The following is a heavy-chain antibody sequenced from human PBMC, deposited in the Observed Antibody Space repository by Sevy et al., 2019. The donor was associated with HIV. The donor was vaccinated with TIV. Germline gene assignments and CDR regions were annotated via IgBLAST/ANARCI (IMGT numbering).Heavy chain of an antibody. Sequence: GGSLRLSCAASGFTFTNAWMSWVRQAPGKGLEWVGRIKSKTDGGTTDYAAPVKGSFTISRDDSKNTLSLQMNSLKTADTAVYFCTTAYSSGWEGDYWGQGTLVTVSS. V-gene: IGHV3-15*01. CDR2: IKSKTDGGTT. CDR1: GFTFTNAW. J-gene: IGHJ4*02. CDR3: TTAYSSGWEGDY. D-gene: IGHD6-19*01.